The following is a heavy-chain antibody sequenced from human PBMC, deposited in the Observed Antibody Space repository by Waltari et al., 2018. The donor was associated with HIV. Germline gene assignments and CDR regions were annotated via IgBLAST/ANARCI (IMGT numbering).Heavy chain of an antibody. D-gene: IGHD1-26*01. CDR1: GGSISSYY. J-gene: IGHJ4*02. CDR3: ARVGSGSYYSDY. V-gene: IGHV4-59*01. CDR2: IYYSGST. Sequence: QVQLQESGPGLVKPSETLSLTCTVSGGSISSYYWSWIRQPPGKGLEWIGYIYYSGSTNYNPSLKSRVTISVDTSKNQFALELSSVTAADTAVYYCARVGSGSYYSDYWGQGTLVTVSS.